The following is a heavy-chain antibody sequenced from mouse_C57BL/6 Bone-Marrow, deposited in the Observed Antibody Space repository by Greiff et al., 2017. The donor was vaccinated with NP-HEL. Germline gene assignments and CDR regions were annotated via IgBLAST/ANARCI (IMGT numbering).Heavy chain of an antibody. J-gene: IGHJ4*01. CDR2: ISSGGSYT. Sequence: EVKVEESGGDLVKPGGSLKLSCAASGFTFSSYGMSWVRQTPDKRLEWVATISSGGSYTYYPDSVKGRFTISRDNAKNTLYLQMSSLKSEDTAMYYCARHGITTVVAPYYAMDYWGQGTSVTVSS. CDR1: GFTFSSYG. V-gene: IGHV5-6*02. CDR3: ARHGITTVVAPYYAMDY. D-gene: IGHD1-1*01.